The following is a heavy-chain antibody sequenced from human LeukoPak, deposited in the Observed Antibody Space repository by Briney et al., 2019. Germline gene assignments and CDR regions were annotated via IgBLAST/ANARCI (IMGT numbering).Heavy chain of an antibody. CDR2: ISGSGGST. CDR1: GFTFSSYS. J-gene: IGHJ6*02. D-gene: IGHD3-22*01. V-gene: IGHV3-23*01. Sequence: GGSLRLSCAASGFTFSSYSMNWVRQAPGKGLEWVSAISGSGGSTYYADSVKGRFTISRDNSKNTLYLQMNSLRAEDTAVYYCARDPRGWLSHPYYYGMDVWGQGTTVTVSS. CDR3: ARDPRGWLSHPYYYGMDV.